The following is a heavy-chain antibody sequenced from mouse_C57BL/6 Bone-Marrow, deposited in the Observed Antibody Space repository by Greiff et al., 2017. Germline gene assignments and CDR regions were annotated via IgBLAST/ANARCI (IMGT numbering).Heavy chain of an antibody. D-gene: IGHD1-1*02. CDR2: IDTNRGGT. Sequence: QVQLKQSGAELVKPGASVKLSCKASGFTFTSYWMHWVKQGPGRGLEWIGRIDTNRGGTKYNEKFKSRATLTVDKPSSTAYMQLSSLTSEDSAVYYCASGGGDAMAYWGQGTSVTVSS. V-gene: IGHV1-72*01. CDR3: ASGGGDAMAY. J-gene: IGHJ4*01. CDR1: GFTFTSYW.